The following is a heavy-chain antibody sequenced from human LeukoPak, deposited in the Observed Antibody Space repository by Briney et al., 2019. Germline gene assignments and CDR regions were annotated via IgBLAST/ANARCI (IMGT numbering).Heavy chain of an antibody. Sequence: SETLSPTCVVSGYSITGGYYWSWIRQHPGKGLEWIGYIYYSGSTYYNPSLKSRVTISVDTSKNQFSLKLSSVTAADTAVYYCARESSSGWYFFDYWGQGTLVTVSS. CDR1: GYSITGGYY. V-gene: IGHV4-31*11. J-gene: IGHJ4*02. D-gene: IGHD6-19*01. CDR3: ARESSSGWYFFDY. CDR2: IYYSGST.